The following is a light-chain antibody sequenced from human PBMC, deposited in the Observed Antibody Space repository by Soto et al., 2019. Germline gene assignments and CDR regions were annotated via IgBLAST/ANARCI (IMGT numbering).Light chain of an antibody. V-gene: IGLV2-8*01. CDR2: AVS. J-gene: IGLJ1*01. CDR3: SSYAGSNTDYV. Sequence: QSALTQPPSASGSPGQSVTISCTGTSSDVGGYNYVSWYQQHPGKVPKLMIYAVSKRPSGVPDRFSGSKSGNTASLTVSGLQAEDEADYYCSSYAGSNTDYVFGTWTKVTVL. CDR1: SSDVGGYNY.